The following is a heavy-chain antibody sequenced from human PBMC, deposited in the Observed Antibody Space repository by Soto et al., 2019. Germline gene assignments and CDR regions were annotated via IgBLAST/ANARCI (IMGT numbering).Heavy chain of an antibody. CDR1: GGTFSSYA. CDR3: ALIQGGYCSSTSSPFYYYYGMDV. CDR2: IIPIFGTA. Sequence: QVQLVQSGAEVKKPGSSVKVSCKASGGTFSSYAISWVRQAPGQGLEWMGGIIPIFGTANYAQKFQGRVTSTEDESKSTAYMELSSLRTEDTAVYYCALIQGGYCSSTSSPFYYYYGMDVLGQGTTVTVSS. V-gene: IGHV1-69*01. D-gene: IGHD2-2*01. J-gene: IGHJ6*02.